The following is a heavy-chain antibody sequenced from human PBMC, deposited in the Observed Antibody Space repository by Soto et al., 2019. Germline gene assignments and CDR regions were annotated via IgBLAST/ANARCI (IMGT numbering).Heavy chain of an antibody. CDR2: ITSRDSST. D-gene: IGHD1-26*01. CDR3: ARAGWEDYFDY. Sequence: GGSLRLSCAASGFTFSSFAMSWVRQAPGKGLEWVSAITSRDSSTYYADSVKGRFTISRDNSKNSLYLQMNSLRAEDTAVYYCARAGWEDYFDYWGQGTLVTVSS. V-gene: IGHV3-23*01. CDR1: GFTFSSFA. J-gene: IGHJ4*02.